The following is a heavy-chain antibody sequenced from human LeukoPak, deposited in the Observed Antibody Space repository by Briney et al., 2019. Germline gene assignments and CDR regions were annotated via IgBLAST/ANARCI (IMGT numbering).Heavy chain of an antibody. D-gene: IGHD2-2*01. CDR1: GGTFSSYA. V-gene: IGHV1-69*01. CDR2: IIPIFGTA. CDR3: ARDPNCSSTSCYAATDY. Sequence: VKVSCKASGGTFSSYAISWVRQAPGQGLEWMGGIIPIFGTANYAQKFQGRVTITADESTSTAYMELSSLRSEDTAVYYCARDPNCSSTSCYAATDYWGQGTLVTVSS. J-gene: IGHJ4*02.